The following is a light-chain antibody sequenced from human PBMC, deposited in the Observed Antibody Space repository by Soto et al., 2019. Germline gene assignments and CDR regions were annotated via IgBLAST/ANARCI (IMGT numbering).Light chain of an antibody. J-gene: IGKJ5*01. CDR3: KKYNNWHFS. V-gene: IGKV3-15*01. CDR1: QDVTTN. Sequence: EIRMTPFPATLSASPGGGAPLSFRAAQDVTTNFAWYQLKRGQPPRLLIYDIYTRATGVKARFSGSGSGTEFTLTISGMQSEDFALYFCKKYNNWHFSCGQGTRREIK. CDR2: DIY.